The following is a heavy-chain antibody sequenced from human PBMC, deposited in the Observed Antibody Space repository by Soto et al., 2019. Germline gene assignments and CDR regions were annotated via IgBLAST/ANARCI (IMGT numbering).Heavy chain of an antibody. CDR3: ERRQRSYGNWFDT. Sequence: GESLKISCKGSGYSFTSYWIGWVRQMPGKGLEWMGIIYPGDSDTRYSPSFQGQVTISADKSISTAYLQWSSLKASDTAMYYCERRQRSYGNWFDTWGQGTLVTVSS. CDR2: IYPGDSDT. D-gene: IGHD5-18*01. CDR1: GYSFTSYW. V-gene: IGHV5-51*01. J-gene: IGHJ5*02.